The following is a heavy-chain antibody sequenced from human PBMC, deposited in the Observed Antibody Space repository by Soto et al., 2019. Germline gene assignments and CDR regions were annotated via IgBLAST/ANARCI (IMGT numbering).Heavy chain of an antibody. CDR2: MNPNTGNT. J-gene: IGHJ4*02. D-gene: IGHD1-26*01. Sequence: ASVKVSCKASGYTFTSYDINWVRQAAGQGLEWMGWMNPNTGNTSYAQKFQGRVTMTTDTSTSTAYMELRSLRSDDTAVYYCARDLGGQIVDYWGQGTLVTVSS. CDR3: ARDLGGQIVDY. V-gene: IGHV1-8*01. CDR1: GYTFTSYD.